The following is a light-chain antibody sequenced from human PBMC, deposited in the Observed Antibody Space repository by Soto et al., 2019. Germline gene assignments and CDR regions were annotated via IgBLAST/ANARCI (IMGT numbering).Light chain of an antibody. Sequence: QSALTQPRSVSGSPGQSVTISCTGTSSDVGGYNYVSWYQQHPGKAPKLMIYEVSNRPSGVSNRFSGSKSGNTASLTISGLQAEDEADYYCSSYTRSSTYVVFGGGTKLTVL. CDR2: EVS. J-gene: IGLJ2*01. CDR1: SSDVGGYNY. CDR3: SSYTRSSTYVV. V-gene: IGLV2-14*01.